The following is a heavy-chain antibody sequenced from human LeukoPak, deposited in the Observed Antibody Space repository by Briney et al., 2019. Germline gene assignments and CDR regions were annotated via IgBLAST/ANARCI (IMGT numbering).Heavy chain of an antibody. J-gene: IGHJ5*02. Sequence: SETLSLTCAVYGGSFSGYYWSWIRQPPGKGLEWIGEINHSGSTNYNPSLKSRVTISVDTSKNQFSLKLSSVTAADTAVYYRARGARTPSGYGSRTAGRANWFDPWGQGTLVTVSS. D-gene: IGHD5-12*01. CDR3: ARGARTPSGYGSRTAGRANWFDP. V-gene: IGHV4-34*01. CDR1: GGSFSGYY. CDR2: INHSGST.